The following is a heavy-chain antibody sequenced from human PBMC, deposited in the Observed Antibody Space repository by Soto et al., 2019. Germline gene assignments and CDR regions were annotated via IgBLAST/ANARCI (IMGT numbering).Heavy chain of an antibody. CDR1: GYSLTRYC. CDR2: INAGNGNT. D-gene: IGHD3-22*01. Sequence: QVQLVQAGAEEMKAAASVKVSGKASGYSLTRYCIHWVRQAPGQRLEWMGWINAGNGNTNFSQKFQGRVTITRDTSASTGNMELRGLRSEDTAVYFCAILGTYYFDNSDNYFVFWGQGTMVTVSS. V-gene: IGHV1-3*05. J-gene: IGHJ4*02. CDR3: AILGTYYFDNSDNYFVF.